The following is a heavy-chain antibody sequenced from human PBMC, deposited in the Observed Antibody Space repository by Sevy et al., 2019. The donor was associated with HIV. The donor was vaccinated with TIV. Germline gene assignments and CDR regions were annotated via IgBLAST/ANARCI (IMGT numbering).Heavy chain of an antibody. CDR1: GYSFSGYN. V-gene: IGHV1-2*06. CDR3: VRVPAAAGTRGYFDY. Sequence: ASVKVSCKTSGYSFSGYNMHWVRQAPGQGLEWMGRINPTSGGTKFAYMFQGRVTMTRDMSISTAYMELSSLRSDDTAVYYCVRVPAAAGTRGYFDYWGQGTLVTVSS. J-gene: IGHJ4*02. CDR2: INPTSGGT. D-gene: IGHD6-13*01.